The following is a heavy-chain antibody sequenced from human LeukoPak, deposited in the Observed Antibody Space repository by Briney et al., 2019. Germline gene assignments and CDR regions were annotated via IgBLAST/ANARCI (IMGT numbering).Heavy chain of an antibody. V-gene: IGHV3-23*01. D-gene: IGHD6-19*01. CDR1: GLTFSSYA. Sequence: GGSLRLSCAASGLTFSSYAMSWVRQAPGKGLEWVSAISGRGGSTHYADSEKGRFTISRDNSKNTLYLQMNSLRAEDTAVSYCAKSVKQWLAYFDYWGQGTLVTVSS. J-gene: IGHJ4*02. CDR2: ISGRGGST. CDR3: AKSVKQWLAYFDY.